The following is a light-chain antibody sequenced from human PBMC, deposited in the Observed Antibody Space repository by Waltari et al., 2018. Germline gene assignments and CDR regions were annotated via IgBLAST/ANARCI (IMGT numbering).Light chain of an antibody. V-gene: IGKV1-39*01. J-gene: IGKJ1*01. CDR1: QTISNY. Sequence: DIQMNQSPSSLSASVADRVTITCRASQTISNYLNWYQQKPGKAPKLLIYAASNLQSGVPSRFSGSGSGADFTLTISSLQPDDSATYICQQTSGPPTFGQGTKVEIK. CDR3: QQTSGPPT. CDR2: AAS.